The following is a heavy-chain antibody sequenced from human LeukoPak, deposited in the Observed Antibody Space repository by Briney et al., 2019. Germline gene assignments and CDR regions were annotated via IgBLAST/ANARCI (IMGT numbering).Heavy chain of an antibody. CDR2: INHSGST. D-gene: IGHD2-2*01. Sequence: SETLSLTCAVYGGSFSGYYWSWIRQPPGKGREWIGEINHSGSTNYIPSLKSRVTISVDTSKNQFSLKLSSVTAADTAVYYCARGRNIVVVPAAPKRYFDYWGQGTLVTVSS. CDR1: GGSFSGYY. J-gene: IGHJ4*02. V-gene: IGHV4-34*01. CDR3: ARGRNIVVVPAAPKRYFDY.